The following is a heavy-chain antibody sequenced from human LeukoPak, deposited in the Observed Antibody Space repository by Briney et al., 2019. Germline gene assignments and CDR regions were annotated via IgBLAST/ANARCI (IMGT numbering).Heavy chain of an antibody. CDR3: AVSIAVAGMDAFDI. D-gene: IGHD6-19*01. Sequence: SETLSLTCTVSGGSIRSSYYYWGWIRQPPGKGLEWIGSIYDSGSTNYNPSLKSRVTISVDTSKNQFSLKLSSVTAADTAVYYCAVSIAVAGMDAFDIWGQGTMVTVSS. CDR2: IYDSGST. V-gene: IGHV4-39*07. J-gene: IGHJ3*02. CDR1: GGSIRSSYYY.